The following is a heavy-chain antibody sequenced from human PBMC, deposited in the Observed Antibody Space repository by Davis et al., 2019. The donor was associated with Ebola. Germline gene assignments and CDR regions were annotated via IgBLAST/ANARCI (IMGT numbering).Heavy chain of an antibody. V-gene: IGHV4-59*08. Sequence: SETLSLTCTVSGGSISSYYWSWIRQPPGKGLEWIGYIYYSGSTNYNPSLKSRVTISVDTSKNQFSLKLSSVTAADTAVYYCATRHPSHFDYWGQGTLVTVSS. J-gene: IGHJ4*02. CDR3: ATRHPSHFDY. CDR2: IYYSGST. CDR1: GGSISSYY.